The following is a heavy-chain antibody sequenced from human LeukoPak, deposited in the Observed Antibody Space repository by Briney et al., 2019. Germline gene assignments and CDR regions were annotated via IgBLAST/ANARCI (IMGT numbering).Heavy chain of an antibody. CDR1: GFTLSIYW. CDR3: ARELLWFGGGGMDV. V-gene: IGHV3-7*01. CDR2: IRPDGSEK. D-gene: IGHD3-10*01. Sequence: GGSLRLSCATSGFTLSIYWMSWVRQAPGKGPEWVANIRPDGSEKNYVDSVKGRFTISRDNAKNSLYLQMNSLRDEDTAVYYCARELLWFGGGGMDVWGQGTTVAVSS. J-gene: IGHJ6*02.